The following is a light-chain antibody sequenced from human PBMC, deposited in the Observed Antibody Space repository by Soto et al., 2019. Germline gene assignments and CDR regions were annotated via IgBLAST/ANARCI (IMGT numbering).Light chain of an antibody. CDR3: QQYDTSPRT. J-gene: IGKJ1*01. CDR2: AAS. Sequence: EIVLMQSPGTLSLSPGERATLSGRSNQNLSSGYLAWYQQRPGQXPRXRMYAASSRATGIPDRFSGSGSGTDFSLTISRLEPEDFAVYYCQQYDTSPRTFGQGTKVDIK. V-gene: IGKV3-20*01. CDR1: QNLSSGY.